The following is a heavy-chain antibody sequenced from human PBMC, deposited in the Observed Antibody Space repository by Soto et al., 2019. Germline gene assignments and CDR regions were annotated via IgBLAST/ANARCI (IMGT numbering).Heavy chain of an antibody. D-gene: IGHD4-17*01. CDR2: ISWNSGSI. Sequence: EVQLVESGGGLVQPGRSLRLSCAASGFTFDDYAMHWVRQAPGKGLEWVSGISWNSGSIGYADSVKGRFTISRDNAKNSLYLQMNSLRAEDTALYYCAKDLRLGDYGDAFDIWGQGTMVTVSS. J-gene: IGHJ3*02. CDR3: AKDLRLGDYGDAFDI. CDR1: GFTFDDYA. V-gene: IGHV3-9*01.